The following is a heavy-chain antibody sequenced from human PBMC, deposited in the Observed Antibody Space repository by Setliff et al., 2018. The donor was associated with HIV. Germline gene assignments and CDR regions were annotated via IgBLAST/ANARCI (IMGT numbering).Heavy chain of an antibody. Sequence: GASVKVSCKASGYNFTDYDINWVRQATGQGLEWMGWMNPNNGNTGYAEKFQGRVTMTRDTSISTAYMELSSLRSDDTAVYYCARATDYDSSGYYSLNFDYWGQGTLVTVSS. V-gene: IGHV1-8*02. D-gene: IGHD3-22*01. CDR1: GYNFTDYD. CDR2: MNPNNGNT. J-gene: IGHJ4*02. CDR3: ARATDYDSSGYYSLNFDY.